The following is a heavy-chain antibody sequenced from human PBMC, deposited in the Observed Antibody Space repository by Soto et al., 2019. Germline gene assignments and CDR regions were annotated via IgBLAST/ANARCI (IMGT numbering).Heavy chain of an antibody. CDR2: ISYDGSNK. CDR1: GFTFSSYA. V-gene: IGHV3-30-3*01. CDR3: PRGGESREGYNVEIFDY. J-gene: IGHJ4*02. D-gene: IGHD3-10*01. Sequence: GGSLRLSCAASGFTFSSYAMHWVRQAPGKGLEWVAVISYDGSNKYYADSVKGRFTISRDNSKKTLYLQMNSLRAEDTAVYYCPRGGESREGYNVEIFDYWGRGTLDTVYS.